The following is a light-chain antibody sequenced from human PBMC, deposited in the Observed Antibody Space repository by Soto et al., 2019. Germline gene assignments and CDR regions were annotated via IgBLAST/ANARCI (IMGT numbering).Light chain of an antibody. V-gene: IGKV1-5*03. J-gene: IGKJ1*01. CDR2: KAS. CDR1: QSISTS. Sequence: DIRMTQSPSSLSASVGDRVTITCRASQSISTSLAWYQQKPGKAPNLLIYKASSLESGVPSRFSGSGSGTEFTLTISSLQPDDFATYYCQQYNSYSRTFGQGTKVDIK. CDR3: QQYNSYSRT.